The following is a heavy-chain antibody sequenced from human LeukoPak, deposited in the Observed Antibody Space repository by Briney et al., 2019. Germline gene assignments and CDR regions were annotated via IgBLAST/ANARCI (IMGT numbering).Heavy chain of an antibody. Sequence: SQTLSLTCGISGDSVSSNSAAWNWIRQSPSRGLEWLGSTYYRSKWYNDYAESVKSRISISPDTSKNQISLRLESVTSEDTAVYYCAAGSPPDHWGQGTLVTVSS. D-gene: IGHD3-10*01. CDR2: TYYRSKWYN. CDR3: AAGSPPDH. J-gene: IGHJ4*02. CDR1: GDSVSSNSAA. V-gene: IGHV6-1*01.